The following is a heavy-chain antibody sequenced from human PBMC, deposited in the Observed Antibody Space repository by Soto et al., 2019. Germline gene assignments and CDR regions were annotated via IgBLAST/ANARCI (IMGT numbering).Heavy chain of an antibody. J-gene: IGHJ6*02. V-gene: IGHV4-30-2*06. CDR1: GGSISSGGYS. Sequence: SATLSLTCTVSGGSISSGGYSWTWIRQSPGKGLEWIGYTYQSGSAYYNPSLKSRVTISVDRSKNQFSLNLTSVTAADTAVYYCARDYYGMDVWGQGTTVTVSS. CDR2: TYQSGSA. CDR3: ARDYYGMDV.